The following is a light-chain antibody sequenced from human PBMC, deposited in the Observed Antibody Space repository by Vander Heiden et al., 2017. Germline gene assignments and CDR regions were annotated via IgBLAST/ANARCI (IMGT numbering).Light chain of an antibody. Sequence: ILMTDSPGSLAVSLGERATIHCKSSRTVLSGSNKKNYVATYQQKQGQDPQLLIYWASTRESGVPDRFSGSGSGTDFTLTISSLQAEDVAVYYCLQYYSIPYTFGQGTKLEIK. CDR3: LQYYSIPYT. CDR1: RTVLSGSNKKNY. CDR2: WAS. J-gene: IGKJ2*01. V-gene: IGKV4-1*01.